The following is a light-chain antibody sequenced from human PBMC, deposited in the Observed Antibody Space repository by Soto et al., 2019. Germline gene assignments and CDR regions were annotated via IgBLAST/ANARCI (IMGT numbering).Light chain of an antibody. V-gene: IGLV2-14*03. CDR1: SSDVGSYNY. CDR2: ANT. Sequence: QSVLTQPASVSGSPGQSITISCTGTSSDVGSYNYVSWYQQHPGKAPKLLIYANTNRPSGVPDRFSGSKSGTSASLAITGLQAEDEADYYCQSYDSSLSGYVFGTGTKVTVL. CDR3: QSYDSSLSGYV. J-gene: IGLJ1*01.